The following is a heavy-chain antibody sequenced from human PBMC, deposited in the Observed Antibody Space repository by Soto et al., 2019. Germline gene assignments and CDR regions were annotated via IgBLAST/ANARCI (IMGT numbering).Heavy chain of an antibody. CDR3: AKDAKGASAPYFFDC. D-gene: IGHD6-13*01. J-gene: IGHJ4*02. CDR2: LSGSGATT. CDR1: GFAFDDYA. V-gene: IGHV3-23*01. Sequence: EMQLLESGGGLVQPGGSLRLTCAASGFAFDDYAMSWVRQAPGKGLEWVSALSGSGATTYYTDYVKGRFTISRDNSKNTMFLQMDNLRAEDTAVYYCAKDAKGASAPYFFDCWGQGTLITVSS.